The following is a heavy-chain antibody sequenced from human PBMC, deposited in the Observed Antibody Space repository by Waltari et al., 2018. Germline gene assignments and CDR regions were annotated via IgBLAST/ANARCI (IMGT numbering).Heavy chain of an antibody. CDR3: ARGLPSGYYDY. Sequence: QVQLQQWGAGLLKPSETLSLTCAVYGGSFSGYYWSWIRQPPGKGLEWIGEIIHSGITNDNPSLKRRVTISVDTSKNQFSLKLSSVTAADTAVYYCARGLPSGYYDYWGQGTLVTVSS. V-gene: IGHV4-34*01. J-gene: IGHJ4*02. D-gene: IGHD3-22*01. CDR2: IIHSGIT. CDR1: GGSFSGYY.